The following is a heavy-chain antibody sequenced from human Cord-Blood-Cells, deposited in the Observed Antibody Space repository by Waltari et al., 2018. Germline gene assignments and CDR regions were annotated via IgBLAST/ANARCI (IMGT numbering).Heavy chain of an antibody. D-gene: IGHD6-19*01. CDR2: IYYSGST. CDR3: ATYSSGLYFDY. V-gene: IGHV4-39*07. CDR1: GGSISSSSYY. Sequence: QLQLQESGPGLVKPSETLSLTCTVSGGSISSSSYYWGWIRQPPGKGLEWIGSIYYSGSTYYNPSLKSRVTISVDTSKNQFSLKLSSVTAADTAVYYCATYSSGLYFDYWGQGTLVTVSS. J-gene: IGHJ4*02.